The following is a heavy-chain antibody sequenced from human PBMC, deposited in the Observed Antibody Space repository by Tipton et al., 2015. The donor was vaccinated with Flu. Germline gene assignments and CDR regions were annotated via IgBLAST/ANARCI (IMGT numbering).Heavy chain of an antibody. D-gene: IGHD4-17*01. Sequence: SLRLSCAASGFTFSSYAMSWVRQAPGKGLEWVSAISGSGGSTYYADSVKGRFTISRDNSKNTLYLQMNSLRAEDTAVYYCAKMTTVITGYFDLWGRGTLVTASS. J-gene: IGHJ2*01. CDR1: GFTFSSYA. CDR3: AKMTTVITGYFDL. V-gene: IGHV3-23*01. CDR2: ISGSGGST.